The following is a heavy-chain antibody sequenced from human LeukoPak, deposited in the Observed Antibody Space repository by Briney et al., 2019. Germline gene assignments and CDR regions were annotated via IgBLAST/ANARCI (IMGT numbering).Heavy chain of an antibody. Sequence: GGSLRLSCAASGFTFDDYAMHWVRQAPGKGLEWVSLISGDGGSSYYADSVKGRFTISRDNSKNSLYLQMNSLRTEDTALYYCAKDIYYDSSGYSEYWGQGTLVTVSS. CDR1: GFTFDDYA. CDR3: AKDIYYDSSGYSEY. J-gene: IGHJ4*02. V-gene: IGHV3-43*02. D-gene: IGHD3-22*01. CDR2: ISGDGGSS.